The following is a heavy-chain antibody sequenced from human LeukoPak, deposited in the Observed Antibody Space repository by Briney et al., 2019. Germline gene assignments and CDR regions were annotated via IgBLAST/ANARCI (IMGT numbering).Heavy chain of an antibody. CDR2: IYYSGST. J-gene: IGHJ4*02. CDR3: ARFRSSGSLQADY. D-gene: IGHD1-26*01. CDR1: GGSISSSSFY. Sequence: SETLSLTCTVSGGSISSSSFYWGWIRQPPGKGLEWIGTIYYSGSTYHNPSLKSRVTISVDTSKNQFSLKLSSVTAADTAVYYCARFRSSGSLQADYWGQGTLVTVSS. V-gene: IGHV4-39*07.